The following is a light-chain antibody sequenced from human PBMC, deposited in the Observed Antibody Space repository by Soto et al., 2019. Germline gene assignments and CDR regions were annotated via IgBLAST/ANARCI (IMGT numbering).Light chain of an antibody. V-gene: IGLV2-23*02. CDR2: EVS. CDR1: SSDVRSYNL. J-gene: IGLJ2*01. Sequence: QSALTQPASVSGSPGQSITISCIGTSSDVRSYNLVSWYQQHPGKAPKVLIYEVSERPSGVSNRFSGSKSGNTASLTISGLQAEDEAEYYCCSYAGSRTHVLFGGGTKVTVL. CDR3: CSYAGSRTHVL.